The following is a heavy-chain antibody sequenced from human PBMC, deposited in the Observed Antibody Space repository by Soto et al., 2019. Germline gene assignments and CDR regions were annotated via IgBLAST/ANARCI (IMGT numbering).Heavy chain of an antibody. V-gene: IGHV1-69*13. D-gene: IGHD3-9*01. J-gene: IGHJ4*02. CDR3: ARGLRYFDWLLSSFHEQYYFDY. CDR2: IIPIFGTA. Sequence: SVKVSCKASGGTFSSYAISWVRQAPGQGLEWMGGIIPIFGTANYAQKFQGRVTITADESTSTAYMELSSLRSEDTAVYYCARGLRYFDWLLSSFHEQYYFDYWGQGTLVTVSS. CDR1: GGTFSSYA.